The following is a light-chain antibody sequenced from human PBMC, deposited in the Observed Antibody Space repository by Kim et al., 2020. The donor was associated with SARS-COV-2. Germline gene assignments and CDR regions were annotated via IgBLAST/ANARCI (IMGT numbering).Light chain of an antibody. V-gene: IGKV3-20*01. CDR3: QQYGGSPLT. J-gene: IGKJ4*01. Sequence: SPEERATLSCRASQSIGSSYLAWYQQKPGQAPRLLIYDASNRATDIPDRFSGSGSGTDFTLTISRLEPEDYAVYFCQQYGGSPLTFGGGTKVDIK. CDR2: DAS. CDR1: QSIGSSY.